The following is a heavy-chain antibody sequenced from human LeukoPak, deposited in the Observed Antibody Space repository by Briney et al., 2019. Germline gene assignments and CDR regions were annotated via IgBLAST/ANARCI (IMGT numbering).Heavy chain of an antibody. D-gene: IGHD5-12*01. Sequence: PSETLSLACTVSGCSISSYYWSWIRQPPGKGLEWIGYIYYSGSTNYNPSLKSRVTISVDTSKNQFSLKLSSVTAADTAVYYCARDSRYGGYELGFDYWGQGTLVTVSS. CDR2: IYYSGST. CDR3: ARDSRYGGYELGFDY. J-gene: IGHJ4*02. V-gene: IGHV4-59*01. CDR1: GCSISSYY.